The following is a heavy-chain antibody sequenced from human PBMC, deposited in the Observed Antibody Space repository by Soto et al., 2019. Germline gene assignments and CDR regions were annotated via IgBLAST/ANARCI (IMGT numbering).Heavy chain of an antibody. V-gene: IGHV4-38-2*01. J-gene: IGHJ4*02. CDR3: AMRASGEPPYYFDS. D-gene: IGHD7-27*01. Sequence: NPSETLSLTCSVSGYSISSGSYCGWIRQSPEKGLEWIVSIYDSGLTYYNPSLKSRVTTSVDTSENQFSLNLNSMTAADAAVYYCAMRASGEPPYYFDSWGQGTLVTVSS. CDR1: GYSISSGSY. CDR2: IYDSGLT.